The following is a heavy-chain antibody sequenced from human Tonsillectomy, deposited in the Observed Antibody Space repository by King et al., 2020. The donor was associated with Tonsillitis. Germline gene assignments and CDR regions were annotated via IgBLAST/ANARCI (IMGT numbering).Heavy chain of an antibody. CDR2: ISGSGGST. CDR3: ARDRDYDFWGGYYRGFDY. V-gene: IGHV3-23*04. Sequence: VQLVESGGGLVQQGGSLRLSCAVSGFTFSSYVMSWVRQAPGKGLEWVSAISGSGGSTCYADSVKGRFTISRDNSKNTLYLQMNSLRAEDTAVYYCARDRDYDFWGGYYRGFDYWGQGTLVTVSS. J-gene: IGHJ4*02. CDR1: GFTFSSYV. D-gene: IGHD3-3*01.